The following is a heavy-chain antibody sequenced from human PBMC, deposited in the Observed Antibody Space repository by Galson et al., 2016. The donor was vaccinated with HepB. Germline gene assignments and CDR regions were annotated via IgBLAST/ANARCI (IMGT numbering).Heavy chain of an antibody. D-gene: IGHD1-26*01. Sequence: TLSLTCTVSGGSLSSGDYYWSWIRQHPGKGLEWIGYIYYSGSTFYNPSLKSRVTLSVDTSKNQFSLRLSSVTAADTAVYYCARVTTGHVGATPDAFDLWGQGTMVTVSS. CDR1: GGSLSSGDYY. V-gene: IGHV4-31*03. J-gene: IGHJ3*01. CDR2: IYYSGST. CDR3: ARVTTGHVGATPDAFDL.